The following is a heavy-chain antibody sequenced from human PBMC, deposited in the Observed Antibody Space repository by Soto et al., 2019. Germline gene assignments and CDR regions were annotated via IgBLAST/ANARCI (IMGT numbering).Heavy chain of an antibody. J-gene: IGHJ6*03. CDR3: ARGVLRFWEWLLGDYYYYMDG. Sequence: GGSLRLSCAASGFTFSDYYMSWIRQAPGKGLEWVSYISSSGSTIYYADSVKGRFTISRDNAKNSLYLQMNSLRAEDTAVYYCARGVLRFWEWLLGDYYYYMDGWGKGSTVTGSS. D-gene: IGHD3-3*01. V-gene: IGHV3-11*01. CDR2: ISSSGSTI. CDR1: GFTFSDYY.